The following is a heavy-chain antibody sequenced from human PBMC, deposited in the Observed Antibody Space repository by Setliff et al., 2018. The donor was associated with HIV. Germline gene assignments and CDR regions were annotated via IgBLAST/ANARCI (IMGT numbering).Heavy chain of an antibody. Sequence: GSLRLSCAASGFTFSSYWMSWVRQAPGKGLEWVANIKQDGSEKYYVDSVKGRFTISRDNSKNTLYLQLNSLRAEDTAVYYCARDRAYDSSGYYLYFDYWGQGTLVTVSS. CDR1: GFTFSSYW. V-gene: IGHV3-7*01. J-gene: IGHJ4*02. CDR3: ARDRAYDSSGYYLYFDY. CDR2: IKQDGSEK. D-gene: IGHD3-22*01.